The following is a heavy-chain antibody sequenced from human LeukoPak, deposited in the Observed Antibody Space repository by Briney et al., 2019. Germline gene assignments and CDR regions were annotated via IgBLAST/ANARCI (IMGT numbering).Heavy chain of an antibody. D-gene: IGHD2-2*01. CDR2: MNPNSGNT. V-gene: IGHV1-8*01. Sequence: ASVKVSCKASGYTFTSYDINWVRQAPGQGLEWMGWMNPNSGNTGYAQKFQGRVTMTRNTSISTAYMELSSLRSEDTAVYYCARSSGTNAWMGLISTSYYYYYYGMDVWGQGTTVTVSS. J-gene: IGHJ6*02. CDR3: ARSSGTNAWMGLISTSYYYYYYGMDV. CDR1: GYTFTSYD.